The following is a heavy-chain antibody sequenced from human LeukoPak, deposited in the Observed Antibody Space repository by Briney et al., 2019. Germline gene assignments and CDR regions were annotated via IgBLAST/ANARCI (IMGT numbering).Heavy chain of an antibody. V-gene: IGHV4-59*01. Sequence: SETLSLTCTVSGASISGYLWSWVRQPAGKGLEWIGYIYYSGSTNYNPSLKSRVTISVDTSKNQFSLKLSSVTAADTAVYYCARGGVVGAAYFDYWGQGTLVTVSS. CDR1: GASISGYL. CDR2: IYYSGST. J-gene: IGHJ4*02. CDR3: ARGGVVGAAYFDY. D-gene: IGHD1-26*01.